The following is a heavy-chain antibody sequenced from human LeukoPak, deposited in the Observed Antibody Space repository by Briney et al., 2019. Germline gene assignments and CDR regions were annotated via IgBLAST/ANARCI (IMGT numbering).Heavy chain of an antibody. CDR2: IYHSGST. CDR3: ARLSSIAAAYYFDY. V-gene: IGHV4-38-2*01. CDR1: GYSISSGYY. D-gene: IGHD6-13*01. J-gene: IGHJ4*02. Sequence: SETLSLTCAVSGYSISSGYYWGGIRQPPGKGLEWIGSIYHSGSTYYNPSLKSRVTISVDTSKNQFSPKLSSVTAADTAVYYCARLSSIAAAYYFDYWGQGTLVTVSS.